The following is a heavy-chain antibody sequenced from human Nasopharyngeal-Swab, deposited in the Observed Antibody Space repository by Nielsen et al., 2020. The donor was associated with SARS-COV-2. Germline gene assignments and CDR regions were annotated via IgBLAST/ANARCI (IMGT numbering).Heavy chain of an antibody. CDR3: ATRSAPRDGNNRAPMG. CDR2: IVLGIDKT. Sequence: SVKVSCKASGFTFSGSAVQWVRQARGQRLEWIGWIVLGIDKTDYAQKFQDRVTITRDMSASTAYMQLSSLRSEDTALYYWATRSAPRDGNNRAPMGWGQGTLVTVSS. J-gene: IGHJ4*02. V-gene: IGHV1-58*01. D-gene: IGHD5-24*01. CDR1: GFTFSGSA.